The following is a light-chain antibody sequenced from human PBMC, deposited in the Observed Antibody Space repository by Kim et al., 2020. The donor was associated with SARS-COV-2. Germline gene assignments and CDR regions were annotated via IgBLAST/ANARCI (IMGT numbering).Light chain of an antibody. J-gene: IGKJ1*01. CDR2: DTS. CDR3: QQRYSWPRT. V-gene: IGKV3-11*01. Sequence: LSPGEKATLSCRAGQSIITFLAWYQQRLGQAPKLLIYDTSKRAAGVPARFSASGSGTDFTLTISSLEPDDFATYYCQQRYSWPRTFGQGTKVDIK. CDR1: QSIITF.